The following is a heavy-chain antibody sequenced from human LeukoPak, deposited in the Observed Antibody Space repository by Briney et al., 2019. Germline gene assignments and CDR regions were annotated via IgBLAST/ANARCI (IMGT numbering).Heavy chain of an antibody. CDR1: GYSISSGYY. J-gene: IGHJ4*02. CDR3: AREGFRVDPDY. CDR2: IYHSGST. Sequence: SETLSLTCAVSGYSISSGYYWGWIRQPPGKGLEWIGSIYHSGSTYYNPSLKSRVTISVDTSKNQFSLKLSSVTAADTVVYYCAREGFRVDPDYWGQGTLVTVSS. V-gene: IGHV4-38-2*02.